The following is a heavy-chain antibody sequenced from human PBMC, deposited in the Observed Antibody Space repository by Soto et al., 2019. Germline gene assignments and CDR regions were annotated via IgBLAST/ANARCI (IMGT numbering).Heavy chain of an antibody. CDR1: GGSISSGGYS. D-gene: IGHD3-10*01. Sequence: TVSLNCVDSGGSISSGGYSWSWIRQPPGKGLEWIGYIYHSGSTYYNPSLKSRVTISVDRSKNQFSLKLSSVTAADTAVYYCARVMVRGAIYYFDYWGQGTLVTLSS. CDR2: IYHSGST. J-gene: IGHJ4*02. CDR3: ARVMVRGAIYYFDY. V-gene: IGHV4-30-2*01.